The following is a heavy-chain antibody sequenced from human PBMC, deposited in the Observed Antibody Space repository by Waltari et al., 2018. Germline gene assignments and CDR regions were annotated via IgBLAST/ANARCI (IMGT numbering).Heavy chain of an antibody. CDR1: GFTFSSYW. CDR3: ARLSSSWYYYYCYYMDV. J-gene: IGHJ6*03. V-gene: IGHV3-7*01. Sequence: EVQLVESGGGLVQPGGSLRLSCAASGFTFSSYWMSWVRQAPGQGLEWVANIKQDGSGKYYVDSVEGRCTICRDNAKNSLYLQMNSQGAEDTAVYYCARLSSSWYYYYCYYMDVWGKGTTVTVSS. D-gene: IGHD6-13*01. CDR2: IKQDGSGK.